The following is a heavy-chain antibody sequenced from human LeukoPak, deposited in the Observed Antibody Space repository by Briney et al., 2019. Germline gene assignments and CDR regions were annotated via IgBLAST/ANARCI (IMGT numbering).Heavy chain of an antibody. CDR1: GFTFSSYA. CDR2: ISGSGGST. J-gene: IGHJ5*02. D-gene: IGHD5-18*01. Sequence: GGSLRLSCAASGFTFSSYAMSWVRQAPGKGLEWVSAISGSGGSTYYADSVKGRFTISRDNSKNTLYLQMNSLRAEDTAVYYCARGVDTAVVRYWFDPWGQGTLVTVSS. CDR3: ARGVDTAVVRYWFDP. V-gene: IGHV3-23*01.